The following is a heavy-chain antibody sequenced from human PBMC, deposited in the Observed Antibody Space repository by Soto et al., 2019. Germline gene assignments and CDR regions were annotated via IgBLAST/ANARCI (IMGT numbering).Heavy chain of an antibody. CDR3: ARHPDFGSGYRYMYNWFDP. CDR1: GGSISSSSYY. J-gene: IGHJ5*02. D-gene: IGHD3-3*01. V-gene: IGHV4-39*01. CDR2: IYYSGST. Sequence: SETLSLTCTVSGGSISSSSYYWGWIRQPPGKGLEGIGSIYYSGSTYYKPSLKSPVTISADTSKNQFSLKLSSVTAADTAVYYCARHPDFGSGYRYMYNWFDPGGQGTLVTVSS.